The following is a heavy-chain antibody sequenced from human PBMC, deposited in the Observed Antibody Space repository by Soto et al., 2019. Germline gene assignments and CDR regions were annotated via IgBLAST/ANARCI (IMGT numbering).Heavy chain of an antibody. D-gene: IGHD6-13*01. Sequence: GSSVQVSCKASGYTFSDYYMHWVRQAPGQGLEWVGWINPNSGGTNYAQKFQARVTMTRDTSISTAYMELTRLRSDDTAVYYCARPPKSMAAAGSRYYGLDVRGQGTTVTGSS. CDR2: INPNSGGT. CDR1: GYTFSDYY. CDR3: ARPPKSMAAAGSRYYGLDV. J-gene: IGHJ6*02. V-gene: IGHV1-2*02.